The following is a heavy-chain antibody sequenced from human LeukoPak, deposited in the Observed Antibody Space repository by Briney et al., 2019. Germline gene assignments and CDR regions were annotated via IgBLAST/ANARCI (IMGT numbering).Heavy chain of an antibody. CDR1: GGSISSSSYY. D-gene: IGHD3-16*02. V-gene: IGHV4-39*02. J-gene: IGHJ4*02. CDR2: IYYSGST. CDR3: ARWNYDYVWGSYRYDY. Sequence: PSETLSLTCTVSGGSISSSSYYWGWIRQPPGKGLEWIGSIYYSGSTYYNPSLKSRVTISVDTSKNHFSLKLSSVTAADTAVYYCARWNYDYVWGSYRYDYWGQGTLVTVSS.